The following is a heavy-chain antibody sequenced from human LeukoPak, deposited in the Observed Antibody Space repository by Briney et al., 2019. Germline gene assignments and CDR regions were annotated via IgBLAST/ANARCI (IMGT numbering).Heavy chain of an antibody. J-gene: IGHJ6*02. D-gene: IGHD2-15*01. CDR1: GGSISSSNW. CDR3: ARDKCSGGSCYGGYYGMDV. Sequence: ASETLSLTCAVSGGSISSSNWWSWVRQPPGKGLEWIGEIYHSGTTNYNPSLKSRVTISVDKSKNQFSLKLSSVTAADTAVYYCARDKCSGGSCYGGYYGMDVWGQGTTVTVSS. CDR2: IYHSGTT. V-gene: IGHV4-4*02.